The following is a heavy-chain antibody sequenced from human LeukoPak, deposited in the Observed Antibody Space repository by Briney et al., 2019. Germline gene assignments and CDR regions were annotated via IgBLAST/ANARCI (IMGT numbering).Heavy chain of an antibody. CDR2: ISAYNGNA. Sequence: ASVKVSCKASGYTFTSYGISWVRQAPGQGLEWMGWISAYNGNANYAQKLQGRVTMTTDTSTSTAYMELRSLRSDDTAVYYCARMWLPEDAFDIWGQGTMVTVSS. CDR1: GYTFTSYG. CDR3: ARMWLPEDAFDI. V-gene: IGHV1-18*01. J-gene: IGHJ3*02. D-gene: IGHD5-12*01.